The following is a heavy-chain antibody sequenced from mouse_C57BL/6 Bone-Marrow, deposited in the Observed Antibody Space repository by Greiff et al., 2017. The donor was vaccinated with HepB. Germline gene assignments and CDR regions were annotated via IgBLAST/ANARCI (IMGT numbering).Heavy chain of an antibody. J-gene: IGHJ3*01. CDR2: IYPGNSDT. V-gene: IGHV1-5*01. D-gene: IGHD2-4*01. CDR1: GYTFTSYW. CDR3: TRGGYDYDGGFAY. Sequence: EVQLQQSGTVLARPGASVKMSCKTSGYTFTSYWMHWVKQRPGQGLEWIGAIYPGNSDTSYNQKFQGKAKLTAVTSASTAYMELSSLTNEDSAVYYCTRGGYDYDGGFAYWGQGTLVTVSA.